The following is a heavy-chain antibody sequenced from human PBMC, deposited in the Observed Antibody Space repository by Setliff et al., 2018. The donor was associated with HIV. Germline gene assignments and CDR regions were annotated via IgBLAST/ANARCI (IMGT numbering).Heavy chain of an antibody. CDR1: GGTFSSYA. CDR3: AGPRGDEAFDI. Sequence: GASVKVSCKASGGTFSSYAISWVRQAPGQGLEWMGGIIPILGTTNYAQKFQGRVTITADKSTNTMYMEMTSLTSEDTAVYYCAGPRGDEAFDIWGQGTMVTVPS. D-gene: IGHD3-10*01. CDR2: IIPILGTT. V-gene: IGHV1-69*10. J-gene: IGHJ3*02.